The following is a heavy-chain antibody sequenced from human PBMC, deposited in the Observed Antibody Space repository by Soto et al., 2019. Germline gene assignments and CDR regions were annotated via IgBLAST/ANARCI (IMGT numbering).Heavy chain of an antibody. J-gene: IGHJ4*02. V-gene: IGHV4-38-2*01. D-gene: IGHD2-15*01. Sequence: PSETLSLTCDVSVEPMTGGYYWGWIRQSPGKGLEGIGGIYYGRTSYYNPSLSSRRAITIVTTKNQLSLRLSTLIAADTARYYCARGWYYFDVWGQGSLVTVSS. CDR3: ARGWYYFDV. CDR2: IYYGRTS. CDR1: VEPMTGGYY.